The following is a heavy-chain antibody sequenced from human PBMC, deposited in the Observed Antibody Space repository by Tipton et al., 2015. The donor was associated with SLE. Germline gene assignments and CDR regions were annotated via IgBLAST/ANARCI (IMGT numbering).Heavy chain of an antibody. V-gene: IGHV3-21*04. CDR1: GFTFSSYT. D-gene: IGHD3/OR15-3a*01. J-gene: IGHJ4*02. CDR3: ARDGRSPSLDY. Sequence: SLRLSCAASGFTFSSYTMNWVRQAPGKGLEWVSSISGDSSYIFYADSVKGRFTISRDNAKNSLYLQMNSLRAEDTAVYYCARDGRSPSLDYWGQGTLVTVSS. CDR2: ISGDSSYI.